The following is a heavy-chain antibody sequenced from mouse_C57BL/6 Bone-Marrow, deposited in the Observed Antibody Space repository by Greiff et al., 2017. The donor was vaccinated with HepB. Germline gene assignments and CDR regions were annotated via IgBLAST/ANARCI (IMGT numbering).Heavy chain of an antibody. D-gene: IGHD2-4*01. Sequence: QVQLQQSGPELVKPGASGKISCKASGYAFSSSWLKWVKPRPGKGLEWIGRIYPGDGDTNYNGKFKGKATLTADKSSSTAYMQLSSLTSEDSAVYFCASDYDYDVLPSAYWGQGTLVTVSA. J-gene: IGHJ3*01. CDR1: GYAFSSSW. CDR3: ASDYDYDVLPSAY. CDR2: IYPGDGDT. V-gene: IGHV1-82*01.